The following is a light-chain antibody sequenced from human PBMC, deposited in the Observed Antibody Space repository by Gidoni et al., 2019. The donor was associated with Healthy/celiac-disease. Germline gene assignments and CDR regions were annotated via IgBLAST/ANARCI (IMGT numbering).Light chain of an antibody. CDR3: QQSYSTLT. CDR2: AAS. V-gene: IGKV1-39*01. CDR1: QSISSY. Sequence: DIQMTQSPSSLSASVGDRVTITCRASQSISSYLNWYQQKPGKAPKLLIYAASSLQSVVPSRFSGSGSGTYFTLTISSLQPEDFATYYCQQSYSTLTFXPXTKVDIK. J-gene: IGKJ3*01.